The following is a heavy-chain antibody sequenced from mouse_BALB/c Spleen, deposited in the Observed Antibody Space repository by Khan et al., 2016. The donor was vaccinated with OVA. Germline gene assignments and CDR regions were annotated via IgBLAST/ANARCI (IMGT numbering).Heavy chain of an antibody. CDR3: ARNYDYDEGLAY. CDR2: IWSGGST. D-gene: IGHD2-4*01. CDR1: GFSLTTYG. J-gene: IGHJ3*01. V-gene: IGHV2-2*02. Sequence: VELVESGPGLVQPSQSLSITCTVSGFSLTTYGVHWVRQSPGKGLEWLGVIWSGGSTDYNAAFISRLSISKDNSKSQVFFKMNSLQANDTAIYHCARNYDYDEGLAYWGQGTLVTVSA.